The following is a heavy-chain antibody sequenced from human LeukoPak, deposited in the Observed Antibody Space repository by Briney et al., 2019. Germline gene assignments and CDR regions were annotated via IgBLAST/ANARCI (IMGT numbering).Heavy chain of an antibody. CDR3: ARDILQQLVRSYYYYGMDV. CDR2: ITSSSSTI. CDR1: GFTFSSYN. Sequence: GGSLRLSCAASGFTFSSYNMNWVRQAPGKGLEWVSYITSSSSTICYADSVKGRFTISRDNAKNSLYLQMNSLRAEDTAVYYCARDILQQLVRSYYYYGMDVWGQGTTVTVSS. V-gene: IGHV3-48*04. J-gene: IGHJ6*02. D-gene: IGHD6-13*01.